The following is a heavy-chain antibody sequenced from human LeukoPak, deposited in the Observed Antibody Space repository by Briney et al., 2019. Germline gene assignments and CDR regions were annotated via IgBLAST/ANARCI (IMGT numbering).Heavy chain of an antibody. V-gene: IGHV1-69*05. CDR1: GGTFSSYA. CDR3: ARWIQLWIQTGQYNWFDP. Sequence: GASVKVSCKASGGTFSSYAISWVRQAPGQGLEWMGGIIPIFGTANYAQKFQGRVTITTDESTSTAYMELSSLRSEDTAVYYCARWIQLWIQTGQYNWFDPWGQGTLVTVSS. D-gene: IGHD5-18*01. CDR2: IIPIFGTA. J-gene: IGHJ5*02.